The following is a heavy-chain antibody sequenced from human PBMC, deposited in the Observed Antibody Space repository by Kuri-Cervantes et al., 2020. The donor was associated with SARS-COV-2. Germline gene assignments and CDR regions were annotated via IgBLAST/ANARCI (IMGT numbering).Heavy chain of an antibody. D-gene: IGHD1-14*01. CDR2: IYSGGST. J-gene: IGHJ4*02. CDR3: ARDYRGSYGY. CDR1: GGSISSSSYY. Sequence: ETLSLTCTVSGGSISSSSYYMSWVRQAPGKGLEWVSVIYSGGSTYYADSVKGRFTISRDNSKNTLYLQMNSLRAEDTAVYYCARDYRGSYGYWGQGTLVTVAS. V-gene: IGHV3-66*01.